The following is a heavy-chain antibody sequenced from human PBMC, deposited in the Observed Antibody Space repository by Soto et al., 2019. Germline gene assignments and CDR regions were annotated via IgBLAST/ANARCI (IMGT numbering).Heavy chain of an antibody. D-gene: IGHD3-16*01. CDR2: IITIFGTA. V-gene: IGHV1-69*06. CDR1: GCTFSSYA. J-gene: IGHJ6*02. Sequence: SVKVSCKASGCTFSSYAISWVRQAPGQGLEWMGGIITIFGTANYAQKFQGRVTITADKSPSTAYMELSSLRSEDTAVYYCARGGGWNPYGMDVWGQGTTVTVSS. CDR3: ARGGGWNPYGMDV.